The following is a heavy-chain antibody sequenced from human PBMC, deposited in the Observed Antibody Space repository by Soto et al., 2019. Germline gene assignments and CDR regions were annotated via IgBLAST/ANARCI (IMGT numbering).Heavy chain of an antibody. CDR1: GYTFTGYY. V-gene: IGHV1-2*04. CDR3: ARGNGSGSYYYFDY. Sequence: QVQLVQSGAEVKKPGASVKVSCKASGYTFTGYYMHWVRQAPGQGLEWMGWINPNSGGTNYAQKCQGWVTXXRXTYXSTAYMELSRLRSDDTAVYYCARGNGSGSYYYFDYWGQGTLVTVSS. CDR2: INPNSGGT. D-gene: IGHD3-10*01. J-gene: IGHJ4*02.